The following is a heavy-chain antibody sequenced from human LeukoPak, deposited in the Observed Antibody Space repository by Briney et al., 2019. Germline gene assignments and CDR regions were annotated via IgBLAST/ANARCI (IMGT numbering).Heavy chain of an antibody. D-gene: IGHD3-16*01. Sequence: GGSLRLSCAASGFTFGSYAMSWVRQAPGKGLEWVAVISFDGSNKYYADSVKGRFTISRDNSKNTLYLQMNSLRAEDTAVYYCAREELGSSLGFDPWGQGTLVTVSS. CDR2: ISFDGSNK. CDR1: GFTFGSYA. CDR3: AREELGSSLGFDP. V-gene: IGHV3-30-3*01. J-gene: IGHJ5*02.